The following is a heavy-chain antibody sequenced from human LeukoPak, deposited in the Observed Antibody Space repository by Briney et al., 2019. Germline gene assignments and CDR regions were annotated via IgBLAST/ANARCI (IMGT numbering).Heavy chain of an antibody. V-gene: IGHV3-7*01. CDR2: IKGDESAK. CDR3: ARDVGGSLDY. Sequence: GGSLRLSCAASGFTFTTYWMAWVRQAPGKGLEWVANIKGDESAKHQADSVKGRLTISRDNAQNSVYLQMSGLRVEDTAVYYCARDVGGSLDYWGQGTLVTVSS. CDR1: GFTFTTYW. D-gene: IGHD1-26*01. J-gene: IGHJ4*02.